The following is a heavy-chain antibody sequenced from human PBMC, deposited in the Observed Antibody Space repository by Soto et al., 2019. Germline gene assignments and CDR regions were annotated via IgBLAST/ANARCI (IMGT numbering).Heavy chain of an antibody. CDR3: AKVSIMVYTTIEGYMDV. Sequence: GGSLRLSCAASGFTFSSYAMSWVRQAPGKGLEWVSAISGSGGSTYYADSVKGRFTISRDNSKNTLYLQMNSLRAEDTAVYYCAKVSIMVYTTIEGYMDVWGKGTTVTVSS. V-gene: IGHV3-23*01. J-gene: IGHJ6*03. D-gene: IGHD2-8*01. CDR1: GFTFSSYA. CDR2: ISGSGGST.